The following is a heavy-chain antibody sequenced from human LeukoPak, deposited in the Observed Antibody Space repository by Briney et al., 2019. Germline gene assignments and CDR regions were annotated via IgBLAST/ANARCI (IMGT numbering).Heavy chain of an antibody. CDR2: ISYDGSNK. CDR1: GFTFSSYA. V-gene: IGHV3-30-3*01. Sequence: PGGSLRLSCAASGFTFSSYAMHWVRQAPGKGREGVAVISYDGSNKYYADSAKGRFTISRDNSKNTLYLQMNSLRAEDTAVYYCAREGTLGVYFDYWGQGTLVTVSS. CDR3: AREGTLGVYFDY. J-gene: IGHJ4*02.